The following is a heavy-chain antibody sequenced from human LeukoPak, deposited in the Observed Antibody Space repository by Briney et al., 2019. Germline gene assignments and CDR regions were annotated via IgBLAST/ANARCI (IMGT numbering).Heavy chain of an antibody. CDR3: ARDISVLMVYAFDY. D-gene: IGHD2-8*01. J-gene: IGHJ4*02. V-gene: IGHV3-30-3*01. CDR2: ISYDGSNK. Sequence: GGSLRLSCAASGFTFSSYAMHWVRQAPGKGLEWVAVISYDGSNKYYADSVKGRFTISRDNSKNTLYLQMNSLRAEDTAVYYCARDISVLMVYAFDYWGQGTLVTVSS. CDR1: GFTFSSYA.